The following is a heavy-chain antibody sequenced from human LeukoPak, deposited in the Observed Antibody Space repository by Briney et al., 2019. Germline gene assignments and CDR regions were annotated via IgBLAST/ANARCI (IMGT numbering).Heavy chain of an antibody. Sequence: GGSLRLSCGASGFTFSIYWMSWVRQAPGKGLEWVANIKQDGREKYYGDSVKGRFTISRDNAKNSLYLQMNSLRAEDTAVYYCARGRSSTTRYWGQGTLVTVSS. CDR3: ARGRSSTTRY. J-gene: IGHJ4*02. V-gene: IGHV3-7*01. CDR1: GFTFSIYW. CDR2: IKQDGREK. D-gene: IGHD1-26*01.